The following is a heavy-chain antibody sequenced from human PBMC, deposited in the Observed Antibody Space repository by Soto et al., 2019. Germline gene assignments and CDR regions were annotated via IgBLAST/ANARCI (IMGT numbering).Heavy chain of an antibody. D-gene: IGHD2-21*01. Sequence: QVQLVESGGGVVQPGRSLRLSCAASGFTFSSYGMHWVRQAPGKGLEWVAVISYDGSNKYYADSVKGRFTISRDNSKNTLYLQMNSLRAEDTAVYYCANSPLGLPIVVLRYWGQGTLVTVSS. J-gene: IGHJ4*02. V-gene: IGHV3-30*18. CDR3: ANSPLGLPIVVLRY. CDR2: ISYDGSNK. CDR1: GFTFSSYG.